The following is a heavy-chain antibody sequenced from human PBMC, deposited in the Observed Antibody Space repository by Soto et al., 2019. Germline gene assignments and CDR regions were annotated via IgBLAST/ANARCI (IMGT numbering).Heavy chain of an antibody. CDR3: AKIVGATADY. CDR2: TYYRSKWYN. Sequence: SQTLSLTCAISGDIVSSNSAAWNWISQSPSRGLEWLGRTYYRSKWYNEYAISVKSRITINPDTSKNQFSLHLNSVTPEDTAVYYCAKIVGATADYWGQGTLVTVSS. CDR1: GDIVSSNSAA. J-gene: IGHJ4*02. V-gene: IGHV6-1*01. D-gene: IGHD1-26*01.